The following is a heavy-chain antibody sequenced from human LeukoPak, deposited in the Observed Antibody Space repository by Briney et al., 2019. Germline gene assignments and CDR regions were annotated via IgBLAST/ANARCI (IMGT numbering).Heavy chain of an antibody. CDR1: GFTFSSYA. Sequence: GGSLRLSCAASGFTFSSYAMSWVRQAPGKGLEWVSAISGSGGSTYYADSVKGRFTISRDNSKNTLYLQMNSLRAEDTAVYYCAKARVRGYSGYDLDYWGQGTLVTVSS. CDR3: AKARVRGYSGYDLDY. D-gene: IGHD5-12*01. J-gene: IGHJ4*02. CDR2: ISGSGGST. V-gene: IGHV3-23*01.